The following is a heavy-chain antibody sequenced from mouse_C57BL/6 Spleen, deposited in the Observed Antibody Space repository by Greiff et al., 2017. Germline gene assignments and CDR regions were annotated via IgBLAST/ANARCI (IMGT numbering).Heavy chain of an antibody. D-gene: IGHD1-1*01. J-gene: IGHJ1*03. CDR1: GFTISDYG. CDR3: SKDYYDTSYWYFDV. CDR2: ISSGSSTI. Sequence: EVHLVESGGGLVKPGGSLKFSCAASGFTISDYGMHWVRQAPEKGLEWVAYISSGSSTIYYADTVKGRFTITIDTAKNTQFLQMTSMRSEDTAMDYCSKDYYDTSYWYFDVWGTGTTVTVSS. V-gene: IGHV5-17*01.